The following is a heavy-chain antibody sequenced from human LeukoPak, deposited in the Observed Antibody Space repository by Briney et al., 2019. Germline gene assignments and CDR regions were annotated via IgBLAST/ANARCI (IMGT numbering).Heavy chain of an antibody. D-gene: IGHD3-22*01. J-gene: IGHJ4*02. CDR1: RYSFSSYW. CDR2: IDPTDSYS. V-gene: IGHV5-10-1*01. CDR3: ATGSRYDSSGFTFDY. Sequence: GESLKISCQASRYSFSSYWITRVRQMPGKGLEWMGRIDPTDSYSNYSPSFQGHVTISADKSISTVYLQWSSLKASDTAMYYCATGSRYDSSGFTFDYWGQGTLVTVSS.